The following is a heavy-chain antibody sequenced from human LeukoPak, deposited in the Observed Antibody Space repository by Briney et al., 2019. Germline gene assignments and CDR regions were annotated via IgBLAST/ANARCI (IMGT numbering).Heavy chain of an antibody. CDR3: ARDPRAARHAFDI. Sequence: PSETLSLTCTVSGGSISSGGYYWSWIRQHPGKGLEWIGYIYYSGSTYYNPSLKSRVTISVDTSRNQFSLKLSSVTAADTAVYYCARDPRAARHAFDIWGQGTMVTVSS. J-gene: IGHJ3*02. CDR1: GGSISSGGYY. D-gene: IGHD5-18*01. V-gene: IGHV4-31*03. CDR2: IYYSGST.